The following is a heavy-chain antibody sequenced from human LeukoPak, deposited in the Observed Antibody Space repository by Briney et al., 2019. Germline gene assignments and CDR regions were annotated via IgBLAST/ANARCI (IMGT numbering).Heavy chain of an antibody. CDR1: GFTFSSYW. CDR2: INHNGNVN. V-gene: IGHV3-7*03. CDR3: ARGGGLDV. Sequence: GGSLRLSCAASGFTFSSYWMNWARQAPGKGLEWVASINHNGNVNYYVDSVKGRFTISRDNAKNSLYLQMSNLRAEDTAVYYCARGGGLDVWGQGAKVTVSS. D-gene: IGHD3-16*01. J-gene: IGHJ6*02.